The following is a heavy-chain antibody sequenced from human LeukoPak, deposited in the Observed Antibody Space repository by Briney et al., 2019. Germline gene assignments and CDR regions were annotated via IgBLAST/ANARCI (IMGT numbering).Heavy chain of an antibody. CDR3: ARAGTSSSYYYYGTDV. V-gene: IGHV4-59*01. Sequence: SETLSLTCTVSGGSISSYYWSWIRQPPGKGLEWIGYIYYSGSTNYNPSLKSRVTISVDTSKNQFSLKLSSVTAADTAVYYCARAGTSSSYYYYGTDVWGQGTTVTVSS. J-gene: IGHJ6*02. CDR2: IYYSGST. D-gene: IGHD6-13*01. CDR1: GGSISSYY.